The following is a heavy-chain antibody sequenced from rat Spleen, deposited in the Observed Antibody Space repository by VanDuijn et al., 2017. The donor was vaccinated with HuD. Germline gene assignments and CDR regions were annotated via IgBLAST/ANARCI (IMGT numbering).Heavy chain of an antibody. J-gene: IGHJ2*01. D-gene: IGHD1-11*01. CDR2: ISAGGDNT. CDR3: ARRHYGYTDYFDY. CDR1: GFTFSNYY. V-gene: IGHV5-25*01. Sequence: EVQLVESGGGLVQPGRSMKLSCAASGFTFSNYYMAWVRQAPTKGLEWVAYISAGGDNTYYRDSVKGRFTISRDTAKSTLYLQMNSLRSEDTATYYCARRHYGYTDYFDYWGQGVMVTVSS.